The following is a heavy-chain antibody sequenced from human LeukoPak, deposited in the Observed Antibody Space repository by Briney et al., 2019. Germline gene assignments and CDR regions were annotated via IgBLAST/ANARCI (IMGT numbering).Heavy chain of an antibody. V-gene: IGHV3-23*01. D-gene: IGHD6-13*01. CDR2: ISGRGTDT. CDR1: RFTFSSYA. Sequence: PGGSLRLSCAGSRFTFSSYAMSWVRQAPGKGLQWVSTISGRGTDTYYADSVKGRFIISRDNSNSTLSLQMSSLRAEDTAVYYCAKDKEKQLYWYFDLWGRGTLVTVSS. CDR3: AKDKEKQLYWYFDL. J-gene: IGHJ2*01.